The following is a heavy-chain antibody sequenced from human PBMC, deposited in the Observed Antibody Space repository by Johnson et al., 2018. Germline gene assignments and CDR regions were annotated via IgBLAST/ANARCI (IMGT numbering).Heavy chain of an antibody. CDR1: GFTFSSYG. CDR3: ARKVGGGSGSDTSDYFYYGMDV. J-gene: IGHJ6*02. CDR2: IWYDGRKK. D-gene: IGHD3-10*01. V-gene: IGHV3-33*01. Sequence: QVQLVQSGGGVVQPGRSLRLSCAASGFTFSSYGMHWVRQAPGKGLEWVAVIWYDGRKKYYVDSVKGRFTISRDNSKKTLYLQMNSLRAEDTAIYYCARKVGGGSGSDTSDYFYYGMDVWGQGTTVTVSS.